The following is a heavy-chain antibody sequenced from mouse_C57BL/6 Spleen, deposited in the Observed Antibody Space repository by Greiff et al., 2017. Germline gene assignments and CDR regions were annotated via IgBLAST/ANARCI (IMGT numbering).Heavy chain of an antibody. Sequence: EVQGVESGGDLVKPGGSLKLSCAASGFTFSSYGMSWVRQTPDKRLEWVATISSGGSYTYYPDSVKGRFTISRDNAKNTLYLQMSSLKSEDTAMYYCARHGGYPDYWGQGTTLTVSS. D-gene: IGHD2-2*01. V-gene: IGHV5-6*01. CDR3: ARHGGYPDY. CDR2: ISSGGSYT. J-gene: IGHJ2*01. CDR1: GFTFSSYG.